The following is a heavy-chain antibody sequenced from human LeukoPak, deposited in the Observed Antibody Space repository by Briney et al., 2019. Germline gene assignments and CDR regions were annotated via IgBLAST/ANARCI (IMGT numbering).Heavy chain of an antibody. D-gene: IGHD3-22*01. CDR1: GGSFSGYY. V-gene: IGHV4-34*01. CDR2: INHGGST. J-gene: IGHJ4*02. CDR3: ARVDWRYYDSSGYSY. Sequence: SETLSLTCAVYGGSFSGYYWSWIRQPPGKGLEWIGEINHGGSTNYNPSLKSRVTISVDTSKNQFSLKLSSVTAADTAVYYCARVDWRYYDSSGYSYWGQGTLVTVSS.